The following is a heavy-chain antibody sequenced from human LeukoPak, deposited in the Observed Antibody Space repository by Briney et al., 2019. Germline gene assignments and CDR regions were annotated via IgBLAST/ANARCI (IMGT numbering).Heavy chain of an antibody. Sequence: GGSLRLSCAASGFTFSSYGMHWVRQAPGKGLEWVAFIRYDGSNKYYADSVKGRFTISRDNSKNTLYLQMNSLRAEDTAVYYCAKVTMVRGVIPDYWGQGTLVTVSS. D-gene: IGHD3-10*01. J-gene: IGHJ4*02. CDR2: IRYDGSNK. V-gene: IGHV3-30*02. CDR1: GFTFSSYG. CDR3: AKVTMVRGVIPDY.